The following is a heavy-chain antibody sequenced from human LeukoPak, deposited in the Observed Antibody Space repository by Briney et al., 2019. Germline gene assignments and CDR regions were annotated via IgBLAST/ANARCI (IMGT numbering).Heavy chain of an antibody. CDR2: MNPNSGNT. J-gene: IGHJ5*02. Sequence: GASVKVSCKASGYTFTGYYMHWVRQATGQGLEWMGWMNPNSGNTGYAQKFQGRVTMTRDTSISTAYMELSRLRSDDTAVYYCARLLWFGELSPDPWGQGTLVTVSS. CDR1: GYTFTGYY. D-gene: IGHD3-10*01. CDR3: ARLLWFGELSPDP. V-gene: IGHV1-2*02.